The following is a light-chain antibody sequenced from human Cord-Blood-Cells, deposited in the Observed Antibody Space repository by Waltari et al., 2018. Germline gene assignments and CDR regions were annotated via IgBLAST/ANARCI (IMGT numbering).Light chain of an antibody. CDR3: QSYDSSLSGYV. Sequence: QSVLTQPPSVSGAPGQRVTISRTGSSSNIGAGSDVHWYQQLPGTAPKLLTYGNSNRAPGVPDRFSGSKSGTSASLAITGLQAEDEADYYCQSYDSSLSGYVFGTGTKVTVL. V-gene: IGLV1-40*01. CDR2: GNS. J-gene: IGLJ1*01. CDR1: SSNIGAGSD.